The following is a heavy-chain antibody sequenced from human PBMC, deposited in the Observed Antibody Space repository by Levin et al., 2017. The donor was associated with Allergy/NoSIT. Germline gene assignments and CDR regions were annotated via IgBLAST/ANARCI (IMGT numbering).Heavy chain of an antibody. CDR3: AKEGDGSGSYYNEGLDY. J-gene: IGHJ4*02. CDR2: ISYDGSNK. CDR1: GFTFSSYG. Sequence: GESLKISCAASGFTFSSYGMHWVRQAPGKGLEWVAVISYDGSNKYYADSVKGRFTISRDNSKNTLYLQMNSLRAEDTAVYYCAKEGDGSGSYYNEGLDYWGQGTLVTVSS. V-gene: IGHV3-30*18. D-gene: IGHD3-10*01.